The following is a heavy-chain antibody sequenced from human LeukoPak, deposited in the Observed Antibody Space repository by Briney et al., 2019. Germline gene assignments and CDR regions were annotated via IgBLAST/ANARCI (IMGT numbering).Heavy chain of an antibody. Sequence: ASVNVSCKASGYTFTGYYMHRVRRAPGQGLEWMGRINPNSGGTNYAQKFQGRVTVTRDTSISTAYMELSRLRSDDTAVYYCARGARRWFGELSRRGWFDPWGQGTLVTVSS. D-gene: IGHD3-10*01. CDR3: ARGARRWFGELSRRGWFDP. J-gene: IGHJ5*02. CDR1: GYTFTGYY. CDR2: INPNSGGT. V-gene: IGHV1-2*06.